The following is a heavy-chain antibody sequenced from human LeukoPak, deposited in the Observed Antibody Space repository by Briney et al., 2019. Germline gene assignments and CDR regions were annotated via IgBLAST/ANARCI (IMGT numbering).Heavy chain of an antibody. CDR1: GFTISGFW. D-gene: IGHD1-1*01. J-gene: IGHJ4*01. CDR2: MNSAGTTI. V-gene: IGHV3-74*01. CDR3: IREVQVRASASLGL. Sequence: PGGSLRLSCAASGFTISGFWMHWVRQVPGEGLVWVARMNSAGTTINYADSVKGRFTISRDNVRNTLHLQMYNLSLEDTAVYFCIREVQVRASASLGLWGRGTLVTVS.